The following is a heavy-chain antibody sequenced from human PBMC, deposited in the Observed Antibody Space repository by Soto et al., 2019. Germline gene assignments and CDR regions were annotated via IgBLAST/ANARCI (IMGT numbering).Heavy chain of an antibody. Sequence: QVQLVQSGAEVKKPGAPVKVSCKASGYTFTDYYLHWVRQAPGQGLEWMGWINPQSGGTNYAQKFQAWVTMTRDTSTSTAYMELRRLRSDDTAVFFCARGAQQVVPLYYYHALDVWGQGTTVTASS. J-gene: IGHJ6*02. CDR1: GYTFTDYY. CDR3: ARGAQQVVPLYYYHALDV. D-gene: IGHD6-13*01. V-gene: IGHV1-2*04. CDR2: INPQSGGT.